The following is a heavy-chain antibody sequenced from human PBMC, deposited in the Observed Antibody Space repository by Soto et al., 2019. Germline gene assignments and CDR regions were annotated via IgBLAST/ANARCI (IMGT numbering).Heavy chain of an antibody. J-gene: IGHJ4*02. V-gene: IGHV4-30-4*01. CDR1: SFSISSGYY. D-gene: IGHD5-12*01. CDR3: ARSDGYNFWY. CDR2: IYYSGST. Sequence: SSETLSLTCAVSSFSISSGYYWSWIRQPPGKGLEWIGYIYYSGSTYYNPSLKSRVTISVDTSKNQFSLKLSSVTAADTAVYYCARSDGYNFWYWGQGTLVTVSS.